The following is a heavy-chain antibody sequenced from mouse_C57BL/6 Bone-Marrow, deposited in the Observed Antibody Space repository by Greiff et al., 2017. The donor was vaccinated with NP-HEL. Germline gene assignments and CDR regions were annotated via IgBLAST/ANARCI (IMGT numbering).Heavy chain of an antibody. CDR2: IDPSDSYT. V-gene: IGHV1-50*01. CDR3: ASSTDSLLFDY. CDR1: GYTFTSYW. Sequence: QVQLQPGAELVKPGASVKLSCKASGYTFTSYWMQWVKQRPGQGLEWIGEIDPSDSYTNYNQKFKGKATLTVDTSSSTAYMQLSSLTSEDSAVYYCASSTDSLLFDYWGQGTTLTVSS. J-gene: IGHJ2*01. D-gene: IGHD1-1*01.